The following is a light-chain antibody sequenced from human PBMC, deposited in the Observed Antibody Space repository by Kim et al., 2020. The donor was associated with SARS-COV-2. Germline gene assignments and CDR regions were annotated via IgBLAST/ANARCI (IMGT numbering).Light chain of an antibody. CDR2: KAF. CDR1: QSISSW. J-gene: IGKJ2*01. V-gene: IGKV1-5*03. Sequence: DIQMTQSPSTLSASVGDRVTITCRASQSISSWFAWYQQKPGKATKLLIYKAFSLESGDPSRFSGSGSGTEFTLTISSLKPDDFATYYCQQYNSYSYTFGQGNKLEI. CDR3: QQYNSYSYT.